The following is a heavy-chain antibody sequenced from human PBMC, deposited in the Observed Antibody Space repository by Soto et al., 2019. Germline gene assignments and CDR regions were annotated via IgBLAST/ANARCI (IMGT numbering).Heavy chain of an antibody. J-gene: IGHJ6*03. D-gene: IGHD2-2*01. CDR1: GYTFTSYA. V-gene: IGHV1-3*01. CDR2: INAGNGNT. CDR3: ARDPTLRYCSSTSCYFYYYYMDV. Sequence: QVQLVQSGAEVKKPGASVKVSCKASGYTFTSYAMHWVRQAPGQRREWMGWINAGNGNTKYSQKFQGRVTITRDTSASTAYMELSSLRSEDTAVYYCARDPTLRYCSSTSCYFYYYYMDVWGKGTTVTVSS.